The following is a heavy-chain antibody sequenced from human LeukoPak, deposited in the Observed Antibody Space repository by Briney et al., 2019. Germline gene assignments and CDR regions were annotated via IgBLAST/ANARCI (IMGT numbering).Heavy chain of an antibody. CDR1: GLSLTTRGAG. CDR2: IYWDDIK. CDR3: AQHTYNDNWHGWFDS. V-gene: IGHV2-5*02. J-gene: IGHJ5*01. D-gene: IGHD1-1*01. Sequence: SGPTLVKPTQTLTLTFTLSGLSLTTRGAGMGWIRQPPGKALEWPTLIYWDDIKGYSPSLTNRLTITKDTSKTQVVLTMTNMDPVDTATYYCAQHTYNDNWHGWFDSWGQGILVTVSS.